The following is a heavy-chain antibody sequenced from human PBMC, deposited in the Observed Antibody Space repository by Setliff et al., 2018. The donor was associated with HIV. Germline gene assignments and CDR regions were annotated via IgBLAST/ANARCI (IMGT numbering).Heavy chain of an antibody. Sequence: SVKVSCKASGGTFSSYAISWVRQAPGQGLEWMGGIIPMFGTAKYAQKFQARVKLTTDESTSTAYMEVSGLKSDDTAVYYCARSGYGDYDVEAPWDYWGQGTLVTVSS. D-gene: IGHD4-17*01. J-gene: IGHJ4*02. V-gene: IGHV1-69*05. CDR3: ARSGYGDYDVEAPWDY. CDR2: IIPMFGTA. CDR1: GGTFSSYA.